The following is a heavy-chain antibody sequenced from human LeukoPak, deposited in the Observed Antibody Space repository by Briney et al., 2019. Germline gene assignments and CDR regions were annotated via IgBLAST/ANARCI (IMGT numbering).Heavy chain of an antibody. CDR1: GGSISSGTYY. Sequence: PSQTLSLTCTVSGGSISSGTYYWSWIRQPAGKGLEWIGRIYTSGSTNYNPSLKSRVSISVDTSKNEFSLRLNSVTAADTAVYYCAREREVGIPSGSFDYWGQGTLVTVSS. CDR3: AREREVGIPSGSFDY. V-gene: IGHV4-61*02. CDR2: IYTSGST. J-gene: IGHJ4*02. D-gene: IGHD6-25*01.